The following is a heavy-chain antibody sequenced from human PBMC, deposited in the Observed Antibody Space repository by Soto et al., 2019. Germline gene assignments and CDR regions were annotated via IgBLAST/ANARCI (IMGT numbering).Heavy chain of an antibody. CDR2: ISSSGDTT. CDR1: GFIFSDYA. D-gene: IGHD2-15*01. Sequence: EVQVLDSGGGLVQPGGSLRLSCVASGFIFSDYAINCVRQAQGKGREWVSTISSSGDTTNYADSVKGRFTISRDNSNNTLALQLNSLRAEDTAVYYCAKATRDSSGSWCSIYRFWGRGTLVTVSS. J-gene: IGHJ4*02. CDR3: AKATRDSSGSWCSIYRF. V-gene: IGHV3-23*01.